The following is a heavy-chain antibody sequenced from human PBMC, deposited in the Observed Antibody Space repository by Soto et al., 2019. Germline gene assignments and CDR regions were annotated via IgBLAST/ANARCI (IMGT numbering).Heavy chain of an antibody. V-gene: IGHV4-39*01. Sequence: SETLSLTCTVSGGSISSSSYYWGWIRQPPGKGLEWIGSIYYSGSTYYNPSLKSRVTISVDTSKNQFSLKLRSVTAADTAVYYCASGLLLTDYWGQGTLVTVSS. CDR1: GGSISSSSYY. CDR3: ASGLLLTDY. D-gene: IGHD3-10*01. J-gene: IGHJ4*02. CDR2: IYYSGST.